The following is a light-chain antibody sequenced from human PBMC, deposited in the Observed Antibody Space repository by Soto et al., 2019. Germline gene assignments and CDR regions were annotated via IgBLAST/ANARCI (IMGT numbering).Light chain of an antibody. CDR3: SSYAGSNNVI. J-gene: IGLJ2*01. CDR1: SSDGGGNNY. Sequence: QSALTQPPSASGSPGQAGAISCTGTSSDGGGNNYVSWYQQHPGKALKLMVYEVTKRPSGVPDRFSGSKSGNTASLTVSGLQAEYEADYDCSSYAGSNNVIFGGGTKLTVL. V-gene: IGLV2-8*01. CDR2: EVT.